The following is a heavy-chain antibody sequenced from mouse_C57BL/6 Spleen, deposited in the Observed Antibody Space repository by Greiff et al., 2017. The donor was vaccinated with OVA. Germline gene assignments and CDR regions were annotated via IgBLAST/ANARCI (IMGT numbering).Heavy chain of an antibody. CDR2: INPNNGGT. CDR1: GYTFTDYY. J-gene: IGHJ3*01. Sequence: VQLQQSGPELVKPGASVKISCKASGYTFTDYYMNWVKQSHGKSLEWIGDINPNNGGTSYNQKFKGKATLTVDKSSSTAYMELRSMTSEDSAVYYCASGGPQPPFAYWGQGTLVTVSA. V-gene: IGHV1-26*01. CDR3: ASGGPQPPFAY.